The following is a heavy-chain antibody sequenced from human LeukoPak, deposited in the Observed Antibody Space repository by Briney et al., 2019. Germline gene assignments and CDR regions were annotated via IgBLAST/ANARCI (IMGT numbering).Heavy chain of an antibody. J-gene: IGHJ4*02. D-gene: IGHD3-22*01. CDR1: GFTFSSYA. CDR2: ISGSGGST. V-gene: IGHV3-23*01. CDR3: AKVNYYDSSGYYYVLTPRDLEYYFDY. Sequence: PGGSLRLSCAASGFTFSSYAMSWVRQAPGKGLEWVSAISGSGGSTYYADSVKGRFTISRDNSKNTLYLHMNSLRAEDTAVYYCAKVNYYDSSGYYYVLTPRDLEYYFDYWGQGTLVTVSS.